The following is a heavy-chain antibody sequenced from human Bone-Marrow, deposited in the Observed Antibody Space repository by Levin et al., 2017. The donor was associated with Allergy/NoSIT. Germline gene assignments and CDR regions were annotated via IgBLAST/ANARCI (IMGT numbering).Heavy chain of an antibody. Sequence: KISCKASGGTFSSYAISWVRQAPGQGLEWMGGIIPIFGTANYAQKFQGRVTITADESTSTAYMELSSLRSEDTAVYYCARGEKLELIDWGQGTLVTVSS. CDR1: GGTFSSYA. CDR3: ARGEKLELID. V-gene: IGHV1-69*01. CDR2: IIPIFGTA. J-gene: IGHJ4*02. D-gene: IGHD1-7*01.